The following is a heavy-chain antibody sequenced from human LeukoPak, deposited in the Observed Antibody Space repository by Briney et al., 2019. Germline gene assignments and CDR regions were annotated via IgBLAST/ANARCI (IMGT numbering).Heavy chain of an antibody. D-gene: IGHD3-3*01. CDR2: IYYSGST. J-gene: IGHJ6*02. Sequence: SETLSLTCTVSGGSISSYYWGWIRQPPGKGLEWIGSIYYSGSTYYNPSLKSRVTISVDTSKNQFSLKLSSVTAADTAVYYCARHVEYYDFAGYYYYGMDVWGQGTTVTVSS. CDR1: GGSISSYY. V-gene: IGHV4-39*01. CDR3: ARHVEYYDFAGYYYYGMDV.